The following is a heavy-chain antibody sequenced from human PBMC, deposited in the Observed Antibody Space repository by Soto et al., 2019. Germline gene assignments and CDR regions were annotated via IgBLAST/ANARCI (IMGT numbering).Heavy chain of an antibody. CDR3: ARGDCVGGTCYSLAGSFYYCMDV. CDR1: GFTFSNYW. CDR2: INSDGSVS. Sequence: EVQLVESGGGLVQPGGSLRLSCAASGFTFSNYWMYWVRQAPGKGLEWVSRINSDGSVSSNADSVRGRLTISRDNVKNTLYLQMDSLRAEDTALYYCARGDCVGGTCYSLAGSFYYCMDVWGKGTTVTVFS. V-gene: IGHV3-74*02. D-gene: IGHD2-15*01. J-gene: IGHJ6*03.